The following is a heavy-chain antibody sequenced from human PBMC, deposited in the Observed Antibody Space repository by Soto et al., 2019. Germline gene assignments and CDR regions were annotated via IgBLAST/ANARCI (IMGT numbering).Heavy chain of an antibody. CDR1: GLPISGCW. D-gene: IGHD4-4*01. V-gene: IGHV3-74*01. Sequence: EVQLVESGGGLVRPGGSLTLSCAASGLPISGCWMHWVRQAPGEGLVWVSRIRSDGHDTTYADSAKGRFTVSRDNAKNTLYLQMYSLRAEDTAVYYCVRGGQFYSVPLDYWGQGTLVAVSS. CDR2: IRSDGHDT. J-gene: IGHJ4*02. CDR3: VRGGQFYSVPLDY.